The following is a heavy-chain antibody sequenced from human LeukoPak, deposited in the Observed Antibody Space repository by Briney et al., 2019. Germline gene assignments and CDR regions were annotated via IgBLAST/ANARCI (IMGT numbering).Heavy chain of an antibody. CDR3: ARTQLAYYYYYMDV. CDR1: GSSISSDYY. Sequence: PSETLSLTCAVSGSSISSDYYWGWIRQPPGKGLEWIGTSYHSGSTYYKPSLKSRVTISVDTSKNQFSLKLSSVTAADTAVYYCARTQLAYYYYYMDVWGKGTTVTVSS. CDR2: SYHSGST. V-gene: IGHV4-38-2*01. J-gene: IGHJ6*03. D-gene: IGHD5-18*01.